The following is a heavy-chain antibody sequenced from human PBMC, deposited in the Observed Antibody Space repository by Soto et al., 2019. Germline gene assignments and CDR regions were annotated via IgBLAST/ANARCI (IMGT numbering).Heavy chain of an antibody. Sequence: GGSLRLSCAASGFTVSSNYMSWVRQAPGKGLEWVSVIYSGGSTYYADSVKGRFTISRHNSKNTLYLQMNSLRAEDTAVYYCARLGWLQQGGNFDYWGQGTLVTVSS. CDR3: ARLGWLQQGGNFDY. D-gene: IGHD5-12*01. J-gene: IGHJ4*02. V-gene: IGHV3-53*04. CDR1: GFTVSSNY. CDR2: IYSGGST.